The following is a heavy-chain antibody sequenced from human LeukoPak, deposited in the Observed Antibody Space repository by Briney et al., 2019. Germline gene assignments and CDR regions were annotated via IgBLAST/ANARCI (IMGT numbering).Heavy chain of an antibody. Sequence: GASVKVSCKASGYTFTGYYMHRVRQAPGQGLEWMGWINPNSGGTNYAQKFQGRVTMTRDTSISTAYMELSRLRSDDTAVYYCARDRSILSNAFDIWGQGTMVTVSS. D-gene: IGHD3-3*01. CDR2: INPNSGGT. CDR3: ARDRSILSNAFDI. V-gene: IGHV1-2*02. CDR1: GYTFTGYY. J-gene: IGHJ3*02.